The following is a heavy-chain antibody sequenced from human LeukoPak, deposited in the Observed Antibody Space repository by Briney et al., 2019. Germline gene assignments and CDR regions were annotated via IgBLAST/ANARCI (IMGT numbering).Heavy chain of an antibody. CDR1: GGSISSSSYY. Sequence: SETLSLTCIVSGGSISSSSYYWSWIRQPPGKGLEWIGYIYYSGSTNYNPSLKNRVTISLDTSKNQFSLKLNSVTAADTAVYYCARSVDTSMVGDYWGQGTLVTVSS. CDR2: IYYSGST. J-gene: IGHJ4*02. D-gene: IGHD5-18*01. V-gene: IGHV4-61*01. CDR3: ARSVDTSMVGDY.